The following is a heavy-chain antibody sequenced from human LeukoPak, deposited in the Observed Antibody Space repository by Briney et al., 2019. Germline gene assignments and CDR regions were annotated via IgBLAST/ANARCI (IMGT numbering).Heavy chain of an antibody. CDR3: ARAPDYYGSGSSFDY. J-gene: IGHJ4*02. CDR1: GGSISSSSYY. CDR2: IYYSGST. V-gene: IGHV4-39*07. D-gene: IGHD3-10*01. Sequence: SETLSLTCTVSGGSISSSSYYWGWIRQPPGKGLEWIGSIYYSGSTYYNPSLKRRVTISVDTSKNQFSLKLSSVTAADTAVYYCARAPDYYGSGSSFDYWGQGTLVTVSS.